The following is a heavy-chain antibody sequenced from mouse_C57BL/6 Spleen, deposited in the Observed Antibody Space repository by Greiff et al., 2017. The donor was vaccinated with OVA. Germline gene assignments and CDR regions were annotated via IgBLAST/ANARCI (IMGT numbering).Heavy chain of an antibody. CDR3: ARSITTVVATGAMDY. CDR2: ISDGGSYT. CDR1: GFTFSSYA. Sequence: EVKLVESGGGLVKPGGSLKLSCAASGFTFSSYAMSWVRQTPEKRLGWVATISDGGSYTYYPDNVKGRFTISRDNAKNNLYLQMSHLKSEDTAMYYCARSITTVVATGAMDYWGQGTSVTVSS. J-gene: IGHJ4*01. D-gene: IGHD1-1*01. V-gene: IGHV5-4*03.